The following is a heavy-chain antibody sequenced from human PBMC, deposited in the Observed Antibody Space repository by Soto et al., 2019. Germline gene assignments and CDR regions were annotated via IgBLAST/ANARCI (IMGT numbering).Heavy chain of an antibody. Sequence: QVQLVQSGAEVKKPGASVKVSCKASGYSFTDYHIHWVRQAPGQGLEWLGRINPKCGGTSTAQKIQGWVTMTTDTSISTASMALTRLTSDDTAIYYCARGDSTDCSNGVCSFFYNHDMDVWGQGTTVTVSS. V-gene: IGHV1-2*04. CDR3: ARGDSTDCSNGVCSFFYNHDMDV. CDR2: INPKCGGT. D-gene: IGHD2-8*01. J-gene: IGHJ6*02. CDR1: GYSFTDYH.